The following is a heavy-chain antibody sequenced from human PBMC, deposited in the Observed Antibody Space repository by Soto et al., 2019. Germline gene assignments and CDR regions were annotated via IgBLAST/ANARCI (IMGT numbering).Heavy chain of an antibody. D-gene: IGHD6-13*01. CDR2: IWYDGSKK. V-gene: IGHV3-33*01. CDR3: ASTGVAAAGWAFDY. CDR1: GFTFSNYG. J-gene: IGHJ4*02. Sequence: PGGSLRLSCAASGFTFSNYGMHWVRQAPGKGLEWVAVIWYDGSKKYYDDSVKGRFAISRDNSKNSLYLQMNSLRVEDTAVYYCASTGVAAAGWAFDYWGQGXLVTVYS.